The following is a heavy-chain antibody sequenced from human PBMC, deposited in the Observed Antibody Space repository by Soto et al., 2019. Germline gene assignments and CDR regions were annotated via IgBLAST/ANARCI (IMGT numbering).Heavy chain of an antibody. CDR1: GYTFTGYY. Sequence: ASVKVSCKASGYTFTGYYMHWVRQAPGQGLEWMGWINPNSGGTNYAQKFQGWVTMTRDTSISTAYMELSRLRSDDTAVYYCAREPSGKVGATGYYYYGMDVWGQGTTVTVSS. J-gene: IGHJ6*02. CDR2: INPNSGGT. CDR3: AREPSGKVGATGYYYYGMDV. D-gene: IGHD1-26*01. V-gene: IGHV1-2*04.